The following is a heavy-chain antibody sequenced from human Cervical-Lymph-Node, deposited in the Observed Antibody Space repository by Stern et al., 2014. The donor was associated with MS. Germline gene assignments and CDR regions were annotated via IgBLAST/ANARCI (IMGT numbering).Heavy chain of an antibody. CDR2: INYVGSI. CDR1: GGSIISSYS. V-gene: IGHV4-59*01. CDR3: ARDYWSFDS. J-gene: IGHJ5*01. D-gene: IGHD3-3*01. Sequence: DQLVESGPGLVKTSETLSLTCTVSGGSIISSYSWDWIRQPPGKGLEWIGNINYVGSINYNPSLKSRLTISLDTSKNQLSLKLDSVTAADTAVYYCARDYWSFDSWGQGALVTVSS.